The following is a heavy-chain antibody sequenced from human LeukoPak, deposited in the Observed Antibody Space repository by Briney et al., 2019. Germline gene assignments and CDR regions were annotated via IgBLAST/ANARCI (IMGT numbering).Heavy chain of an antibody. J-gene: IGHJ6*03. V-gene: IGHV3-23*01. Sequence: PGGSLSLSCVASGFTFSNYAMNWVRQAPGRGLEWVSGFSGSGGTTYYEDSVKGRFTISRDNSKNTLYLQMNSLRVEDTAVYYCANGNRCTSPNCLGYYYFYMDVWGKGTTVTVSS. D-gene: IGHD2-8*01. CDR2: FSGSGGTT. CDR3: ANGNRCTSPNCLGYYYFYMDV. CDR1: GFTFSNYA.